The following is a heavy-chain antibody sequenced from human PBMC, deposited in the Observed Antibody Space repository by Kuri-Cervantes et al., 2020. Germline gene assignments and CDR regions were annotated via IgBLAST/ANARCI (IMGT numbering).Heavy chain of an antibody. J-gene: IGHJ4*02. CDR1: GYTFTSYG. Sequence: ASVKDSCKAAGYTFTSYGISWLRQAPGQGLEWMGWISAYNGDTNFAQKLQGRVTMTTDTYTSTAYMELRSLRAEETAVYYCARGVKLGSGWYLGYWGQGTLVTVSS. D-gene: IGHD6-19*01. CDR3: ARGVKLGSGWYLGY. CDR2: ISAYNGDT. V-gene: IGHV1-18*01.